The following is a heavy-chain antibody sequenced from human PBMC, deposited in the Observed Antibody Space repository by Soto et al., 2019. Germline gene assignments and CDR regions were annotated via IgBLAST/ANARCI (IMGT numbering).Heavy chain of an antibody. CDR1: GFTFSSYG. Sequence: PGGPLRLSCAASGFTFSSYGMHWVRQAPGKGLEWVAVISYDGSNKYYAGSVKGRFTISRDNSKNTLYLQMNSLRAEDTAVYYCAKINSGWYLGDAFDIWGQGTMVTVSS. CDR2: ISYDGSNK. J-gene: IGHJ3*02. D-gene: IGHD6-19*01. V-gene: IGHV3-30*18. CDR3: AKINSGWYLGDAFDI.